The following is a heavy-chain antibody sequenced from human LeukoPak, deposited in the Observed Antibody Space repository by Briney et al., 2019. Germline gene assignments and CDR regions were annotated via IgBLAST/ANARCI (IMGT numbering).Heavy chain of an antibody. J-gene: IGHJ5*02. Sequence: AGYLRLSCAASGFTFSSYGMSWVRQAPGKGLEWVSAISGSGGSTYYADSVKGRFTISRDNSKNTLYLQMNSLRAEDTAVYYCAKGGLGLLWFGEPSRGFDPWGQGTLVTVSS. CDR1: GFTFSSYG. D-gene: IGHD3-10*01. CDR3: AKGGLGLLWFGEPSRGFDP. CDR2: ISGSGGST. V-gene: IGHV3-23*01.